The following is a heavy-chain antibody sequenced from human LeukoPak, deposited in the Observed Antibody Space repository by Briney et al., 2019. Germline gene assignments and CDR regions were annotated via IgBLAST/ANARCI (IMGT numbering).Heavy chain of an antibody. CDR2: ISSSGSTI. CDR3: ASEAYYYDSSGYADY. CDR1: GFTFSSYE. Sequence: QPGGSRRLSCAASGFTFSSYEMNWVRQAPGKGLEWVSNISSSGSTIYYADSVKGRFTISRDNAKNSLYLQMNSLRAEDTAVYYCASEAYYYDSSGYADYWGQGALVTVSS. D-gene: IGHD3-22*01. V-gene: IGHV3-48*03. J-gene: IGHJ4*02.